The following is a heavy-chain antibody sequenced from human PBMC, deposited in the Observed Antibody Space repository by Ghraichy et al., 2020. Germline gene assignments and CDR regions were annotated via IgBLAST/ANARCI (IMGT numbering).Heavy chain of an antibody. CDR2: IWYDGTNK. V-gene: IGHV3-33*01. CDR1: GFTFSSYG. Sequence: GGSLRLSCAASGFTFSSYGMHWVRQAPGKGLEWVAVIWYDGTNKYYADSVKGRFTVSRDNSKNTLYLQMNSLRAEDTAVYYCARDPDYGGNELNFDYWGQGTLVTVSS. J-gene: IGHJ4*02. CDR3: ARDPDYGGNELNFDY. D-gene: IGHD4-23*01.